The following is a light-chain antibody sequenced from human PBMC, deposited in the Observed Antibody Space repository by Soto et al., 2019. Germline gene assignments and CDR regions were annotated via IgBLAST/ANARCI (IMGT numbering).Light chain of an antibody. CDR3: QQYGSSPPYT. CDR1: QSIINNY. Sequence: EVVLTQSPGTLSLSPGERATLSCRASQSIINNYLAWYQQRPGQAPRLLIYGSSDRATGIPGRFSGSGSGKEFTLTISRLEPEDFAVYYCQQYGSSPPYTFGQGTKVEI. CDR2: GSS. V-gene: IGKV3-20*01. J-gene: IGKJ2*01.